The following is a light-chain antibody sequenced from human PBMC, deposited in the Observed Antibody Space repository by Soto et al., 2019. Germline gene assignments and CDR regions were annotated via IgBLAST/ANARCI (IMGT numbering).Light chain of an antibody. CDR3: QQVNSLPPLT. Sequence: ILVTQSPSSVSASVGDRVTITCRASQPISNWLAWYQQKPGKAPKLLIYAASSLQSGVPSRLSGSGSGTHFTLTISSLQPEDFATYYYQQVNSLPPLTFGGGTTVEIK. J-gene: IGKJ4*01. V-gene: IGKV1-12*01. CDR2: AAS. CDR1: QPISNW.